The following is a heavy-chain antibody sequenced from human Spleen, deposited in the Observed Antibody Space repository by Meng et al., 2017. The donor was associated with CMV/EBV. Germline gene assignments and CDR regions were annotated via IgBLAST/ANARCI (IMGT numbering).Heavy chain of an antibody. CDR1: GFTVSSNY. D-gene: IGHD3-3*01. J-gene: IGHJ6*02. V-gene: IGHV3-66*03. CDR2: IYSCGST. Sequence: GGSLRLSCAASGFTVSSNYMSWVRQAPGKGLEWVSVIYSCGSTYYADSVKGRFTISRDNSKNTLFVQMNSLTTEDTAVYYCAKASPLFYDFWSGPRGDYYNYGMDVWGQGTTVTVSS. CDR3: AKASPLFYDFWSGPRGDYYNYGMDV.